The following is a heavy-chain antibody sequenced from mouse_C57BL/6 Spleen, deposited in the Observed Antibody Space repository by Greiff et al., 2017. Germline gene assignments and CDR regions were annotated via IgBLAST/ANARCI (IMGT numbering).Heavy chain of an antibody. Sequence: EVQLQESGAELVKPGASVKLSCTASGFNIKDYYMHWVKQRTEQGLAWIGRIDPEDGETKYAPKFQGKATITADPSSNTAYLQLSSLTSEDTAVYYCAISYGNYGWFAYGGQGTLVTVSA. CDR2: IDPEDGET. V-gene: IGHV14-2*01. CDR1: GFNIKDYY. CDR3: AISYGNYGWFAY. D-gene: IGHD2-1*01. J-gene: IGHJ3*01.